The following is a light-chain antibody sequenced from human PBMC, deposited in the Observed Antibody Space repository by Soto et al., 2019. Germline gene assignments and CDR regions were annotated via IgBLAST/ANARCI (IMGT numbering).Light chain of an antibody. V-gene: IGKV3-11*01. CDR1: QSVSSN. J-gene: IGKJ3*01. CDR2: DGS. Sequence: EIVMTQSPATLSVSPGERATLSCRASQSVSSNLAWYQQKPGQAPRLLIYDGSHRAAGIPSRFSGSGSGTDFTLTISGLEPEDFAVYYCQQRSNWLSSFGPGTKVDIK. CDR3: QQRSNWLSS.